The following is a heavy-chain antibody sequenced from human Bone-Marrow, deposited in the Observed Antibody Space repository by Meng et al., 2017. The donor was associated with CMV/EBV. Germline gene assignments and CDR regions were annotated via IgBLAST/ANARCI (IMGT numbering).Heavy chain of an antibody. CDR3: ARDFRGGQPAAMYNWFDP. D-gene: IGHD2-2*01. CDR2: IYYSGST. Sequence: ETLSLTCTVSGGSISSYYWSWIRQPPGKGLEWIGSIYYSGSTYYNPSLKSRVTISVDTSKNQFSLKLSSVTAADTAVYYCARDFRGGQPAAMYNWFDPWGQGTLVTVSS. J-gene: IGHJ5*02. CDR1: GGSISSYY. V-gene: IGHV4-39*07.